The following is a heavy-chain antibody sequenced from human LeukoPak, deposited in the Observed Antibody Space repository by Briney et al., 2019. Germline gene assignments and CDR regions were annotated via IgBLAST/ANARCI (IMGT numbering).Heavy chain of an antibody. CDR1: GGSISSYY. Sequence: SETLSLTCTVSGGSISSYYWSWIRQPPWKGLEWIGYIYYSGSTNYNPSLKSRVTISVDTSKNQFSLKLSSVTAADTAVYYCARGGTTDAFDIWGQGTMVTGSS. CDR2: IYYSGST. CDR3: ARGGTTDAFDI. J-gene: IGHJ3*02. V-gene: IGHV4-59*01. D-gene: IGHD1-1*01.